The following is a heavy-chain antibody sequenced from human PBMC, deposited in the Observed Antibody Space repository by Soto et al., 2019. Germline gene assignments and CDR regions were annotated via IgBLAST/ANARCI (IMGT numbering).Heavy chain of an antibody. CDR3: ARYQWNPGAFDP. V-gene: IGHV4-34*01. J-gene: IGHJ5*02. Sequence: SETLSLTCAVYDGSLRDDYWNWLRQPPGKGLEWIGEINHRGTTSYNPSLKSRVDISVDTAMTQFSLKLRSVTAADTAIYYCARYQWNPGAFDPWGRGTQVTISA. CDR1: DGSLRDDY. D-gene: IGHD1-20*01. CDR2: INHRGTT.